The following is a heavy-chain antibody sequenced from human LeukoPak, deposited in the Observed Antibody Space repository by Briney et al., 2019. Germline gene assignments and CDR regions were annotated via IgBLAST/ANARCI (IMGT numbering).Heavy chain of an antibody. CDR3: ATYYYGSGSYYNWGYYYYYMDV. D-gene: IGHD3-10*01. CDR2: IIPIFGTA. V-gene: IGHV1-69*06. J-gene: IGHJ6*03. CDR1: GGTFSSYA. Sequence: ASVKVSCKASGGTFSSYAISWVRQAPGQGLEWMGGIIPIFGTANYAQKFQGRVTITADKSTSTAYMELSSLRSEDTAVYYCATYYYGSGSYYNWGYYYYYMDVWGKGTTVTISS.